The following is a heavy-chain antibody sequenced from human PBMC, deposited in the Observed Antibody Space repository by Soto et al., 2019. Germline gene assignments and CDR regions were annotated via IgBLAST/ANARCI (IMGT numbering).Heavy chain of an antibody. CDR2: ISGIGHST. D-gene: IGHD5-12*01. CDR3: AKRIMATIGHFDS. Sequence: PGGSLRLSCAASGFTVISNYMSWVRQAPGKGLEWVSSISGIGHSTYYADSVKGRFTISRDNSKNTLFLQMSSLRAEDTAVYYCAKRIMATIGHFDSWGQGTLVTVSS. V-gene: IGHV3-23*01. J-gene: IGHJ4*02. CDR1: GFTVISNY.